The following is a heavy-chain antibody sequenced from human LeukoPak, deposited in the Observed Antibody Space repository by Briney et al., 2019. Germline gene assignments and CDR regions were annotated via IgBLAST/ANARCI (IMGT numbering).Heavy chain of an antibody. CDR3: ARVYYYDSSGFIADY. Sequence: VASVKVSCKASGGTFSSYAISWVRQAPGQGLEWMGGIIPIFGTANYAQKFQGRVTITADESTSTAYMELSSLRSEDTAVYYRARVYYYDSSGFIADYWGQGTLVTVSS. CDR1: GGTFSSYA. D-gene: IGHD3-22*01. CDR2: IIPIFGTA. J-gene: IGHJ4*02. V-gene: IGHV1-69*13.